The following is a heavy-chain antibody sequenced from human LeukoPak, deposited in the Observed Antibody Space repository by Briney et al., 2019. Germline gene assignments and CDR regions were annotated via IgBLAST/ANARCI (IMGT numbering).Heavy chain of an antibody. V-gene: IGHV1-18*04. CDR1: GCTFTSYG. Sequence: ASVKVSCKASGCTFTSYGISWVRQAPGQGLEWMGWISAYNGNTNYAQKLQGRVTMTTDTSTSTAYMELRSLRSDDTAVYYCARDWPDYYGSGSYYMFDPWGQGTLVTVSS. CDR2: ISAYNGNT. CDR3: ARDWPDYYGSGSYYMFDP. J-gene: IGHJ5*02. D-gene: IGHD3-10*01.